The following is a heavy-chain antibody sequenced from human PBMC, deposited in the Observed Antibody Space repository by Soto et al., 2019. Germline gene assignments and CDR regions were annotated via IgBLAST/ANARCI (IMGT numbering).Heavy chain of an antibody. J-gene: IGHJ3*02. D-gene: IGHD2-21*02. CDR1: GGSISSGGYY. Sequence: QVQLQESGPGLVKPSQTLSLTCTVSGGSISSGGYYWSWIRQHPGKGLEWIGYIYYSGSTYYNPSLKIRVTISVDTSKNQFSLKLSSVTAADTAVYYCARDRVVTAMVRAFDIWGQGTMVTVSS. CDR3: ARDRVVTAMVRAFDI. CDR2: IYYSGST. V-gene: IGHV4-31*03.